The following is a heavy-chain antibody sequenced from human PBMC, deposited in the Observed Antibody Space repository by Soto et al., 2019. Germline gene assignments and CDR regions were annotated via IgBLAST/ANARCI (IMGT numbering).Heavy chain of an antibody. CDR1: EFILSAYS. CDR2: IIGRGGST. J-gene: IGHJ4*02. D-gene: IGHD1-1*01. V-gene: IGHV3-23*01. CDR3: ARSSGDTWEQYYFDY. Sequence: EVQLLESGGGWLLPGGSLGLSWAASEFILSAYSLPWFRQAPGKGLGWVSGIIGRGGSTYYADSVKGRFTISRDSSRNTLFLQMNSLRAEDTALYFCARSSGDTWEQYYFDYWGQGTLVPVSS.